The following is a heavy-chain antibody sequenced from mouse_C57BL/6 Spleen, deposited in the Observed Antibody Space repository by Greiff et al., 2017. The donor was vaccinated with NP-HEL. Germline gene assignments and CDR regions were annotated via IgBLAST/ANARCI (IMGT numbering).Heavy chain of an antibody. V-gene: IGHV1-55*01. D-gene: IGHD2-5*01. CDR3: ARGNYSNYEGYAMDY. CDR2: IYPGSGST. CDR1: GYTFTSYW. J-gene: IGHJ4*01. Sequence: QVQLQQPGAELVKPGASVKMSCKASGYTFTSYWITWVKQRPGQGLEWIGDIYPGSGSTNYNEKFKSKATLTVDTSSSTAYMQLSSLTSEDSAVYYCARGNYSNYEGYAMDYWGQGTSVTVSS.